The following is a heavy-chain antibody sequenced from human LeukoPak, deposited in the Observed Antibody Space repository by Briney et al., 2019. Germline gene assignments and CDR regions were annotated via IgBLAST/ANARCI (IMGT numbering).Heavy chain of an antibody. D-gene: IGHD3-16*01. V-gene: IGHV3-11*01. CDR2: ISSSGNTR. CDR3: AWGGMAAFDS. CDR1: GFTFSDYY. J-gene: IGHJ4*02. Sequence: PGGSLRLSCAASGFTFSDYYMSWIRQAPGKGLEWVAYISSSGNTRYYADSVKGRFTISRDNAKNSLYLQMNSPRAADTALYLRAWGGMAAFDSWGQGTLVTVSS.